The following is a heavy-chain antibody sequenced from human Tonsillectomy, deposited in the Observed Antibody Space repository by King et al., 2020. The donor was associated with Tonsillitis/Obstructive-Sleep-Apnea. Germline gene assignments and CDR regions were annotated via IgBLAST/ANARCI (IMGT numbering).Heavy chain of an antibody. V-gene: IGHV1-69*01. Sequence: VQLVQSGAEVKKPGSSVKVSCKASGGTFSSYAISWVRQAPGQGLEWMGGIIPIFGTANYAQTFQGRVTITADESTSTAYMELSSLRSEDTAVYYCARDLDGVTIFGVVIGGMGYWGQGTLVTVSS. J-gene: IGHJ4*02. CDR2: IIPIFGTA. D-gene: IGHD3-3*01. CDR3: ARDLDGVTIFGVVIGGMGY. CDR1: GGTFSSYA.